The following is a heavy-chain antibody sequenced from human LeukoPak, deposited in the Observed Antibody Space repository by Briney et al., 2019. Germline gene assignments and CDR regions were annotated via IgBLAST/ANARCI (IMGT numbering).Heavy chain of an antibody. CDR2: IKQDGSEK. Sequence: GGSLRLSCAASGFTFSSYWMSWVRQAPGKGLEWGANIKQDGSEKYYVDSVKGRFTISRDNGKNSLYLQMNSLRAEDTAVYYCASVLRFLEWLNWGQGTMVTVSS. V-gene: IGHV3-7*01. J-gene: IGHJ3*01. CDR3: ASVLRFLEWLN. CDR1: GFTFSSYW. D-gene: IGHD3-3*01.